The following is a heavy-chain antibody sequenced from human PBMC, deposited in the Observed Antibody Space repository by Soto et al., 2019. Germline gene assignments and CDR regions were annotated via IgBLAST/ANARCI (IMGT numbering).Heavy chain of an antibody. Sequence: GGSLRLSCAASGFTFSSYSMNWVRQAPGKGLEWVSSISSSSSYIYYADSVKGRFTISRDNAKNSLYLQMNSLRAEDTAVYYCARGKGQQLAFGAFDIWGQGTMVTVSS. CDR3: ARGKGQQLAFGAFDI. D-gene: IGHD6-13*01. CDR2: ISSSSSYI. J-gene: IGHJ3*02. CDR1: GFTFSSYS. V-gene: IGHV3-21*01.